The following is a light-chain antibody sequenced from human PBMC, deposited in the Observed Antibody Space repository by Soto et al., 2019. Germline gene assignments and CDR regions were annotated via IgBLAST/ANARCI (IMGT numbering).Light chain of an antibody. CDR2: DVT. Sequence: QSALTQPASVSGSPGQSITISCTGSSSDIGGYNYVSWYQQHPGKAPKHIIYDVTYRPSGLFNRFSASKSGSTASLTISGLQPEDEADYYCSSYSGSTTHILFGGGTQLTVL. J-gene: IGLJ7*01. CDR3: SSYSGSTTHIL. V-gene: IGLV2-14*01. CDR1: SSDIGGYNY.